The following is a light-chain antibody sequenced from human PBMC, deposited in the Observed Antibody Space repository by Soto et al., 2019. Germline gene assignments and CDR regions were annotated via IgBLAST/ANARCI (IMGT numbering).Light chain of an antibody. CDR2: DAS. CDR1: QSVSSTY. V-gene: IGKV3-20*01. J-gene: IGKJ1*01. CDR3: QQET. Sequence: EIVLTQSPGTLSLSPGERATLSCRASQSVSSTYLAWYQQKPGQAPRLLIYDASSRATGIPDKFIGSGSGSDFSLTISRLEPEDFAVYYCQQETFGQGTKVDIK.